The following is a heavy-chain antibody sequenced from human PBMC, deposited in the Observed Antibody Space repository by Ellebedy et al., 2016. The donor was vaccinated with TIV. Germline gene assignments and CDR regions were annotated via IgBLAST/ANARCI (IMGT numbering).Heavy chain of an antibody. J-gene: IGHJ3*02. CDR1: GGSIDNSSYF. V-gene: IGHV4-39*07. CDR2: IYDSATT. CDR3: ARDLETHDAFDI. Sequence: GSLRLSXTVSGGSIDNSSYFWGWIRQPPGKGLEWIGPIYDSATTFSSPSLKSRVTMSLDTSKNQFFLNLTSVTAADTAVYYCARDLETHDAFDIWGQGTMVTVFS. D-gene: IGHD4-23*01.